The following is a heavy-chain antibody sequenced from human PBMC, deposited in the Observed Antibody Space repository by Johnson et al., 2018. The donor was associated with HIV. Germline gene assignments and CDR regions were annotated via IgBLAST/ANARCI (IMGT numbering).Heavy chain of an antibody. J-gene: IGHJ3*02. Sequence: VQLVESGGGLVQPGGSLRLSCAASGFNFSSYAMRWVRQAPGKGLEWVSAISGSGGSTQYEDSVKGGFTITRDNSKNTLYLQMNSLRAEDTAVYYCAKDCGRWLQSDAFDIWGQGTMVTVSS. V-gene: IGHV3-23*04. CDR1: GFNFSSYA. D-gene: IGHD5-24*01. CDR3: AKDCGRWLQSDAFDI. CDR2: ISGSGGST.